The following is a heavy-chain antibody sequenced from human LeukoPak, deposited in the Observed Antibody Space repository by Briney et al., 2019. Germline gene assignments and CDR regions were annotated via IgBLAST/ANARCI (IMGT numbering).Heavy chain of an antibody. CDR3: AGDDRGGGAFDY. V-gene: IGHV1-46*01. D-gene: IGHD3-10*01. CDR2: INPSGGST. Sequence: GTSVKVSCKASGYTFTSYYMHWVRQAPGQGLEGMGIINPSGGSTSYAQKLQGRVTMSRDTYTSTVYMELSSLRSEDMAVYYCAGDDRGGGAFDYWGQGTLVTVSS. J-gene: IGHJ4*02. CDR1: GYTFTSYY.